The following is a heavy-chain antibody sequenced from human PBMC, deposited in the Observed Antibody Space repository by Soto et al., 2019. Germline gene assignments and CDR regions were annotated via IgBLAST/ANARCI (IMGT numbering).Heavy chain of an antibody. D-gene: IGHD1-1*01. J-gene: IGHJ6*03. Sequence: EVQLVESGGGLVQPGGSLRLSCAASGFILSDHYMDWVRQAPGKGLEWVGRSRNKAKSYTTEYAASVKGRFTISRDDSKSSVYVQMNSLRSEDTAVYYCARGADERTSHPMDVWGEGTTVIVSS. CDR2: SRNKAKSYTT. CDR1: GFILSDHY. CDR3: ARGADERTSHPMDV. V-gene: IGHV3-72*01.